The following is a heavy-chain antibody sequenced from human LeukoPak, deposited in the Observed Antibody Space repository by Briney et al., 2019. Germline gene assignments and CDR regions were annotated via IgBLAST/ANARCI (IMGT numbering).Heavy chain of an antibody. D-gene: IGHD2-2*01. CDR1: GGSISSGGYY. V-gene: IGHV4-31*03. CDR2: IYYSGST. CDR3: ARFVVVPANWFDP. J-gene: IGHJ5*02. Sequence: PSETLSLTCTASGGSISSGGYYWSWIRQHPGKGLEWIGYIYYSGSTYYNPSLKSRVTISVDTSKNQFSLKLSSVTAADTAVYYCARFVVVPANWFDPWGQGTLVTVSS.